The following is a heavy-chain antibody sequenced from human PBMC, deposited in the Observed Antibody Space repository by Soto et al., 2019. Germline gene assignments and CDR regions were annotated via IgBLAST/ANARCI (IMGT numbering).Heavy chain of an antibody. CDR2: IIPIFGPA. Sequence: QVQLVPSGAEVKKPGSSVKVSCNASGGTGSNSAISWLRQAPGQGLEWMGGIIPIFGPATSSQKFQYRVTMNGDESTGTGYMELSSLTSEDTAVYFCGRGSSWPKVEYWGQGTLVTVSS. CDR3: GRGSSWPKVEY. D-gene: IGHD6-13*01. J-gene: IGHJ4*02. V-gene: IGHV1-69*01. CDR1: GGTGSNSA.